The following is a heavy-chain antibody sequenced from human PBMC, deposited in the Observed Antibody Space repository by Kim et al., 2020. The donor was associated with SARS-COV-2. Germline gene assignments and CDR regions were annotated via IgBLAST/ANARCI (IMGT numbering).Heavy chain of an antibody. J-gene: IGHJ5*02. V-gene: IGHV1-69*04. CDR2: IIPILGIA. Sequence: SVKVSCKASGGTFSSYAISWVRQAPGQGLEWMGRIIPILGIANYAQKFQGRVTITADKSTSTAYMELSSLRSEDTAVYYCARDPDDSSGYYYGHWFDPW. D-gene: IGHD3-22*01. CDR3: ARDPDDSSGYYYGHWFDP. CDR1: GGTFSSYA.